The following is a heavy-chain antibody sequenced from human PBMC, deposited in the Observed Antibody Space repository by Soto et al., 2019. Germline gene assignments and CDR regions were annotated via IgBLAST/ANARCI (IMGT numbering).Heavy chain of an antibody. V-gene: IGHV1-8*01. D-gene: IGHD4-17*01. J-gene: IGHJ4*02. CDR2: MNPNSGNT. CDR1: GYTFTSYD. Sequence: QVQLVQAGAEVTKPGASVQVSCKTSGYTFTSYDINWVRQATGQGLEWMGWMNPNSGNTGYAQKFQGRVTMTTNTSISTTYMELSSLRSEDTAVYYCEWSYGGTTFDSWGQGTLGLVSS. CDR3: EWSYGGTTFDS.